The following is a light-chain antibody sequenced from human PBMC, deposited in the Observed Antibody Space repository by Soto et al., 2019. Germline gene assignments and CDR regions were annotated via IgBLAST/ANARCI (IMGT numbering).Light chain of an antibody. CDR2: GAS. CDR1: QSIGST. Sequence: EIVMTQSPATLSVSPGGRATLSCRASQSIGSTLAWYQQKPGQAPRLLIYGASTRATGIPARFSGSGSGTEFTLTISSLQSEDFAVYYCQQYNNWLTFGGGTKVDIK. V-gene: IGKV3-15*01. J-gene: IGKJ4*01. CDR3: QQYNNWLT.